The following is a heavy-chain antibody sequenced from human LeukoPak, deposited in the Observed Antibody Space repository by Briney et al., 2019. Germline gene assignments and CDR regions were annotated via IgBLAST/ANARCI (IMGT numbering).Heavy chain of an antibody. CDR3: VKDRGAILGDY. V-gene: IGHV3-48*03. D-gene: IGHD4/OR15-4a*01. J-gene: IGHJ4*02. CDR2: ISTSGATI. CDR1: GFTFSSHE. Sequence: GGSLRLSCAASGFTFSSHEMNWVRQAPGKGLEWVSYISTSGATIYYADSVKGRFTISRDNAKNSLYLQMHSLRAEDTAVYFCVKDRGAILGDYRGQGTLVTVSS.